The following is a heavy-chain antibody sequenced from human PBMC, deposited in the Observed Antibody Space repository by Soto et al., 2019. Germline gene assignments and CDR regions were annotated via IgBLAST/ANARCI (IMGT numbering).Heavy chain of an antibody. CDR3: AKGTIEYSFDMFYYYYAMDV. J-gene: IGHJ6*02. D-gene: IGHD4-4*01. CDR1: GFTFSTYA. CDR2: ISGGGGAS. Sequence: GGSLRLSCAASGFTFSTYAMNWVRQAPGKGLEWVSGISGGGGASDYADSVKGRFTISRDESKNTLYLQMNSLRVEDTAVYYCAKGTIEYSFDMFYYYYAMDVWGQGTTVTVSS. V-gene: IGHV3-23*01.